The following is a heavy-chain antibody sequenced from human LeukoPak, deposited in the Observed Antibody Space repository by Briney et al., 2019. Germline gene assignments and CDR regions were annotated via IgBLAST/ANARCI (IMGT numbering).Heavy chain of an antibody. CDR2: ISWDGGST. J-gene: IGHJ4*02. V-gene: IGHV3-43*01. CDR3: AKDTMVRGVPAYYFDY. Sequence: GGSLRLSCAASGFTFSSYTMHWVRQAPGKGLEWVSLISWDGGSTYYADSVKGRFTISRDNSKNSLYLQMNSLRTEDTALYYCAKDTMVRGVPAYYFDYWGQGTLVTVSS. CDR1: GFTFSSYT. D-gene: IGHD3-10*01.